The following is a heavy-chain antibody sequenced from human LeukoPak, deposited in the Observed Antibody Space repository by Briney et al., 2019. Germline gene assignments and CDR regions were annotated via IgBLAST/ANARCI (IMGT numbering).Heavy chain of an antibody. D-gene: IGHD2-21*02. CDR3: AAAYCGGDCYSDNHYYFMDL. Sequence: PGRSLRLSCAASGFSVSGNYMSSVRQSPGKGLGWVSAIYLTATTPYADSVKGRFTISRDNSKNALNLQMNSLRVEDTAVYYRAAAYCGGDCYSDNHYYFMDLWGRGTTVTVSS. V-gene: IGHV3-53*01. CDR1: GFSVSGNY. CDR2: IYLTATT. J-gene: IGHJ6*03.